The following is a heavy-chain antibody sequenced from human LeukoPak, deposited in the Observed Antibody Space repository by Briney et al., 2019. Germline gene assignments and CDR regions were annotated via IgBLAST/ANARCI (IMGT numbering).Heavy chain of an antibody. CDR1: GYTFTGYY. Sequence: ASVKVSCKASGYTFTGYYMHWVRQAPGQGLEWMGWINPNSGGTNYAQKFQGRVTMTRDTSISTAYMELSRLRSDDTAVYYCARDLRGYDSSGYYSVPFDYWGQGTLVTVSS. CDR2: INPNSGGT. CDR3: ARDLRGYDSSGYYSVPFDY. J-gene: IGHJ4*02. V-gene: IGHV1-2*02. D-gene: IGHD3-22*01.